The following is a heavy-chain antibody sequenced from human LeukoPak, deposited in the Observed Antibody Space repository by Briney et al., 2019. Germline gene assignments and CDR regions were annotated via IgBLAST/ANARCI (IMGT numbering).Heavy chain of an antibody. V-gene: IGHV1-18*01. CDR3: ARLYRRGYSYVRPMDV. CDR2: INADNGNT. CDR1: GYTFTTYG. D-gene: IGHD5-18*01. Sequence: ASVKVSCKASGYTFTTYGIIWVRQAPGQGLEWMGWINADNGNTNFAQKFQGRFTMTTDRSTSTAYMELRSLRSDDTAVYYCARLYRRGYSYVRPMDVWGQGTTVTVSS. J-gene: IGHJ6*02.